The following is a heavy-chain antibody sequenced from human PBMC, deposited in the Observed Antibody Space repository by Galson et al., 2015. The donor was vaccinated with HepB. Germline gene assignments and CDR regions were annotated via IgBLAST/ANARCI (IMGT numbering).Heavy chain of an antibody. V-gene: IGHV3-48*04. CDR2: ISSSSSTI. CDR3: AREGYYDSSGYNSRAIFDI. D-gene: IGHD3-22*01. J-gene: IGHJ3*02. CDR1: GFTFSSYS. Sequence: SLRLSCAASGFTFSSYSMNWVRQAPGKGLEWVSYISSSSSTIYYADSVKGRFTISRDNAKNSLYLQMNSLRAEDTAVYYCAREGYYDSSGYNSRAIFDIWGQGTMVTVSS.